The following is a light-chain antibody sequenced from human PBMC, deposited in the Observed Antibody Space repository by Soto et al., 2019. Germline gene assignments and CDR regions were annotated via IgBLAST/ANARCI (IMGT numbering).Light chain of an antibody. CDR2: DAS. CDR3: QQRGSWPPTWT. J-gene: IGKJ1*01. V-gene: IGKV3-11*01. Sequence: EIVMTQSPATLSVSPGERATLSCRASQSVSSYLAWYQQKPGQAPRLLIYDASNRATGIPARFSGSGSGTDFTLTISSLEPEDFAVYYCQQRGSWPPTWTFGQGTKVDIK. CDR1: QSVSSY.